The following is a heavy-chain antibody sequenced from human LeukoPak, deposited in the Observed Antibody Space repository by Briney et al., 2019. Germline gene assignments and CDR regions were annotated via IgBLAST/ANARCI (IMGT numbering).Heavy chain of an antibody. CDR1: GGSFSGYY. CDR3: ARVAPVAGTGWFDP. D-gene: IGHD6-19*01. J-gene: IGHJ5*02. CDR2: INHSGST. V-gene: IGHV4-34*01. Sequence: SETLSLTCAVYGGSFSGYYWSWIRQPPGKGLEWIGEINHSGSTNYNPSLKSRVTISVDTSKNQFSLKLSSVTAADTAMYYCARVAPVAGTGWFDPWGQGTLVTVSS.